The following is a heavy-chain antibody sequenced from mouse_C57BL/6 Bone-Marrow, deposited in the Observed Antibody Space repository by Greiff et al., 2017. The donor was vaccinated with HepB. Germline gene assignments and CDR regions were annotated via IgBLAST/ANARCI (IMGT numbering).Heavy chain of an antibody. CDR2: ISSGGDYI. J-gene: IGHJ3*01. CDR3: TRDRVGSSFAY. CDR1: GFTFSSYA. V-gene: IGHV5-9-1*02. D-gene: IGHD1-1*01. Sequence: EVKLMESGEGLVKPGGSLKLSCAASGFTFSSYAMSWVRQTPEKRLEWVAYISSGGDYIYYADTVKGRFTISRDNARNTLYLQMSSLKSEDTAMYYCTRDRVGSSFAYWGQGTLVTVSA.